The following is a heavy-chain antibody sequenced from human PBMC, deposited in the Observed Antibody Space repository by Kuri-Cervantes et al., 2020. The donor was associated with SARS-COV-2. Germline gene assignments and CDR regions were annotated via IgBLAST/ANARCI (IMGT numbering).Heavy chain of an antibody. CDR1: GYTFTGYD. CDR3: ARKTRGTFHLDY. Sequence: GESLKISCKASGYTFTGYDINWVRQAPGQGLEWVGWMNPKIDISGPVKKFQGRVTMTRDTSTNTAYMELTSLGSQDTAVYYCARKTRGTFHLDYWGPGTPVTVSS. J-gene: IGHJ4*02. V-gene: IGHV1-8*01. CDR2: MNPKIDIS. D-gene: IGHD1-26*01.